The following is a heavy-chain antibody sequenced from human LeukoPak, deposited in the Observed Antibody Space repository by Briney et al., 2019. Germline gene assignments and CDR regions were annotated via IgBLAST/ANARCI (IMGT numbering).Heavy chain of an antibody. Sequence: GGSLRLSCAASGFTFSNYATSWVRQAPGKGLEWVSGMSGSGGTTYHADSVQGRFTISRDNSKNTLYLQMNSLRAEDTAVYYCAKDHANYYDSSGFYYSDYWGQGTLATVSS. CDR3: AKDHANYYDSSGFYYSDY. V-gene: IGHV3-23*01. CDR1: GFTFSNYA. CDR2: MSGSGGTT. D-gene: IGHD3-22*01. J-gene: IGHJ4*02.